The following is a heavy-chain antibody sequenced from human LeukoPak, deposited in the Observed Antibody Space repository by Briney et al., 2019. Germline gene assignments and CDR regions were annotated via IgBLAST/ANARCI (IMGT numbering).Heavy chain of an antibody. CDR2: INSDGSST. J-gene: IGHJ4*02. V-gene: IGHV3-74*01. CDR3: ARELIIVGGRPYDY. D-gene: IGHD1-26*01. CDR1: GFTFSSYW. Sequence: GGSLRLSCAASGFTFSSYWMHWVRQAPGKGLVWVSRINSDGSSTSYADSVKGRFTISRDNAKNTLYLQMNSLRAEDTAVYYCARELIIVGGRPYDYWGQGTLGTLSS.